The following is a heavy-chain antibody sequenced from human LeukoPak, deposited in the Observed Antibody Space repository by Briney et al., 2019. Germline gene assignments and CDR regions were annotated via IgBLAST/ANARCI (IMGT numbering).Heavy chain of an antibody. D-gene: IGHD4-17*01. CDR2: IYSSGST. J-gene: IGHJ4*02. CDR3: VREGRYGDYEGY. CDR1: GGSLSSYY. Sequence: SETLSLTCTVSGGSLSSYYWSWIRQPAGKGLEWIGRIYSSGSTNYNPSLKSRVTMSVDTSKNQFSLSLSSVTVADTAVYYCVREGRYGDYEGYWGQGTLVTVSS. V-gene: IGHV4-4*07.